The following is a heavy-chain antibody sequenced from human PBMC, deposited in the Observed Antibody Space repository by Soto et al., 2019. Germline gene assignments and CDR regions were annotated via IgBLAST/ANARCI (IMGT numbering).Heavy chain of an antibody. CDR2: IAYNGGEK. V-gene: IGHV3-30*18. CDR1: GFSFGAYG. J-gene: IGHJ6*02. D-gene: IGHD3-3*01. CDR3: AKVIDFWNCMDV. Sequence: QVQLVESGGVVVQPGTSRRLSCAGSGFSFGAYGMHWVRQAAGKGLEWVAVIAYNGGEKHYADSVKGRFTVSRYNSKNKLYLEMKSLRAEDTAVYYCAKVIDFWNCMDVWGQGTTVTVSS.